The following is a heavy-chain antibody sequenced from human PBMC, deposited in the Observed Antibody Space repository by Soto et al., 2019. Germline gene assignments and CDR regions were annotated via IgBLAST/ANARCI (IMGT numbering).Heavy chain of an antibody. CDR1: GFTFSSYW. CDR3: ARGDYYDISGPFSDAFDI. V-gene: IGHV3-7*04. CDR2: IKQDGSEK. Sequence: GGSLRLSCAASGFTFSSYWMSWVRQAPGKGLEWVANIKQDGSEKWYVDSVKGRFTISRDNAKNSLYLQMNSLRAEDTAVYYCARGDYYDISGPFSDAFDIWGQGTMVTVSS. D-gene: IGHD3-22*01. J-gene: IGHJ3*02.